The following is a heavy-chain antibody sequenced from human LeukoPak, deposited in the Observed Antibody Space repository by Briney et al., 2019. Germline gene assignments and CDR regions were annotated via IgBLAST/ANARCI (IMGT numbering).Heavy chain of an antibody. CDR2: IIPIFGTA. D-gene: IGHD6-6*01. J-gene: IGHJ4*02. CDR3: ARFPLLSSSSYSHFDY. V-gene: IGHV1-69*01. Sequence: GSSVKVSCKASGGTFSSYAISWVRQAPGQGLEWMGGIIPIFGTANYAQKFQGRVTITADESTSTAYMELSSLRSEDTAVYYYARFPLLSSSSYSHFDYWGQGTLVTVSS. CDR1: GGTFSSYA.